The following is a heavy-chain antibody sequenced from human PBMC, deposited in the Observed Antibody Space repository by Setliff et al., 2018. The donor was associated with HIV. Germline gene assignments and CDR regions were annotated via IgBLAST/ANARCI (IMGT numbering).Heavy chain of an antibody. J-gene: IGHJ3*01. D-gene: IGHD1-1*01. CDR2: VIPSFATA. CDR3: ANPHDGGAFDV. CDR1: GGTFKNLA. Sequence: VSCKASGGTFKNLAISWVRQAPGQGLEWMGGVIPSFATANYAQKFQGRITITADELTSTVYMDLNSLKSEDSAVYYCANPHDGGAFDVWGQGTAVTVS. V-gene: IGHV1-69*01.